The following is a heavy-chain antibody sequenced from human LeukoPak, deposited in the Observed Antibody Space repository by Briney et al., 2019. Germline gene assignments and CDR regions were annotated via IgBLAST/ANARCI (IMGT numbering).Heavy chain of an antibody. V-gene: IGHV3-23*01. D-gene: IGHD2-15*01. CDR3: AKDQIGYCSGGSCYDLDY. Sequence: GGSLRLSCAASGFTFSTYAMSWVRQAPGKGLEWVSGISGSGDSTYYADSVKGRFTISRDSSKNTLYLQMNSLRAEDTAIYYCAKDQIGYCSGGSCYDLDYWGQGTLVTVSS. J-gene: IGHJ4*02. CDR2: ISGSGDST. CDR1: GFTFSTYA.